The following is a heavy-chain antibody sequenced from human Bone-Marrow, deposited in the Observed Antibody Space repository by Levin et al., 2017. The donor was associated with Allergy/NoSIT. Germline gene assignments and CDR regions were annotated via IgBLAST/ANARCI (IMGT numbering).Heavy chain of an antibody. CDR2: IKQDGSEK. D-gene: IGHD5/OR15-5a*01. V-gene: IGHV3-7*01. CDR1: GFTISSHW. CDR3: ARSVHGGFDC. Sequence: GGSLRLSCAASGFTISSHWMSWVRQAPGKGLEWVANIKQDGSEKNYVDSVKGRFTISRDNAKNSLYLQMNSLRAEDTAVYYCARSVHGGFDCWGQGTSVTVSP. J-gene: IGHJ4*02.